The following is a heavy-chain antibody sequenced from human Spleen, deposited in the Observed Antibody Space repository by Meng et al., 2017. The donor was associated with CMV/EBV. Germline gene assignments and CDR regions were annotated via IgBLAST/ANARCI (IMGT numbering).Heavy chain of an antibody. CDR2: IIGSGGST. V-gene: IGHV3-23*01. CDR1: GFCLSTFS. CDR3: AKGPQAIQINWFDS. Sequence: GESLNISCAASGFCLSTFSMSWVRQAPGEGLGWVSSIIGSGGSTFYVDSVKGRFTSSRENSKRTMYLQMDSLRAEDTALYYCAKGPQAIQINWFDSWGQGTLVTVSS. J-gene: IGHJ5*01.